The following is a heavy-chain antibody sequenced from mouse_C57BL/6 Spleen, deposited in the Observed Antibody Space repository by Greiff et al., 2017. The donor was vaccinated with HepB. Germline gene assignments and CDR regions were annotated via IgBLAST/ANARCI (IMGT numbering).Heavy chain of an antibody. J-gene: IGHJ3*01. CDR1: GFTFSDYG. Sequence: EVQVVESGGGLVQPGGSLKLSCAASGFTFSDYGMAWVRQAPRKGPEWVAFISNLAYSIYYADTVTGRFTISRENAKNTLYLEMSSLRSEDTAMYYCARQGDGYPFAYWGQGTLVTVSA. V-gene: IGHV5-15*01. D-gene: IGHD2-3*01. CDR3: ARQGDGYPFAY. CDR2: ISNLAYSI.